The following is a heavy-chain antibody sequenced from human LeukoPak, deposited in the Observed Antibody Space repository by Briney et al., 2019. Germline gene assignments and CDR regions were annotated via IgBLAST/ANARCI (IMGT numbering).Heavy chain of an antibody. D-gene: IGHD2-2*01. V-gene: IGHV3-23*01. CDR3: AKDECSSTSCSPHY. J-gene: IGHJ4*02. CDR1: GFTFSSYA. Sequence: GGSLRLSCAASGFTFSSYAMSWVRQAPGKGLEWVSAISGSGDSTYSADSLKGRFTISRDNSKNTLYLQMNSLRAEDTAVHYSAKDECSSTSCSPHYWGQGTLVTVSS. CDR2: ISGSGDST.